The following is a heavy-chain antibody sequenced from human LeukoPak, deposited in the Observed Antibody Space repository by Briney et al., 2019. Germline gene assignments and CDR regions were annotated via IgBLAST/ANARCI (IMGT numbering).Heavy chain of an antibody. J-gene: IGHJ4*02. CDR1: GISVRGNY. CDR3: ARDAEYCPNGVCNYFDY. V-gene: IGHV3-21*01. Sequence: GGPRRFSGGASGISVRGNYMSGGRKSPGKGLKGVSSISRSSSYIYYADSAKGRFTISRDNAKTSLYPQINSLSAEPTAVHYCARDAEYCPNGVCNYFDYWGPGNLVTVSS. CDR2: ISRSSSYI. D-gene: IGHD2-8*01.